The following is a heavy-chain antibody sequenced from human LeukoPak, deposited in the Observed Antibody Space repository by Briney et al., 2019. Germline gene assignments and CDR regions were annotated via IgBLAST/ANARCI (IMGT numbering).Heavy chain of an antibody. CDR3: ARENYGASPAPFDY. Sequence: GASVKVSRKASGYTFTSYGISWVRQAPGQGLEWMGWISAYNGNTNYAQKLQGRVTMTTDTSTSTAYMELRSLRSDDTAVYYCARENYGASPAPFDYWGQGTLVTVSS. J-gene: IGHJ4*02. V-gene: IGHV1-18*01. CDR2: ISAYNGNT. CDR1: GYTFTSYG. D-gene: IGHD4-17*01.